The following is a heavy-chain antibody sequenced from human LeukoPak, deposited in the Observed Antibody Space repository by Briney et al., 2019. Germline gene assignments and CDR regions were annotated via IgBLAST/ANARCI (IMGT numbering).Heavy chain of an antibody. Sequence: GGSLRLSCAASGFTFSSYSMNWVRLAPGKGLECVSSITISSSYIYYADSVKGRFTISRDNAKNSLYLQMNSLGVEDTAVYYCARDGPEWIQLDLRIRDYWGQGTLVTVSS. J-gene: IGHJ4*02. V-gene: IGHV3-21*01. CDR2: ITISSSYI. CDR1: GFTFSSYS. D-gene: IGHD5-18*01. CDR3: ARDGPEWIQLDLRIRDY.